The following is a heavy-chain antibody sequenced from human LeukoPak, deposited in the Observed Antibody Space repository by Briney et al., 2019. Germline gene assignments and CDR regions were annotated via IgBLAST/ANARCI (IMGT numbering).Heavy chain of an antibody. CDR1: GFTFSDYY. D-gene: IGHD3-10*01. J-gene: IGHJ4*02. V-gene: IGHV3-11*04. CDR2: ISSSGSTI. CDR3: ARVVYYGSGSYLVYYFDY. Sequence: PGGSLRLSCAASGFTFSDYYMSWIRQAPGKGLEWVSYISSSGSTIYYADSVKGRFTISRDNAKNSLYLQMNSLRAEDTAVYYCARVVYYGSGSYLVYYFDYWGQGTLVTVSS.